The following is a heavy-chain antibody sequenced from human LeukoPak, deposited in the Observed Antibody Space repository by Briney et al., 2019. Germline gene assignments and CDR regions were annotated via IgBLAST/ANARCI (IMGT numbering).Heavy chain of an antibody. CDR3: ARGRAMDY. V-gene: IGHV4-34*01. J-gene: IGHJ4*02. CDR2: INHSGST. Sequence: PSETLSLTCAVYGGSFSGYYWSWIRQPPGKGLEWIGEINHSGSTNYNPSLKSRVTISVDTSKNQFSLKLSSVTAADTAVYYCARGRAMDYWGQGTLVNVSS. CDR1: GGSFSGYY.